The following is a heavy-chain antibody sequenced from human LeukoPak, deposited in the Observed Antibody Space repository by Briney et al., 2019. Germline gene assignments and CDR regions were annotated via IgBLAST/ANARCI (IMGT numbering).Heavy chain of an antibody. CDR2: IYTSGST. J-gene: IGHJ6*03. CDR1: GGSISSYY. Sequence: SETLSLTCTVSGGSISSYYWSWIRQPAGKGLEWIGRIYTSGSTNYNPSLKSRVTMSVDTSKNQFSLKLSSVTAADTAVYYCARDWPAAVVVPAAIRDYYYYYMDVWGKGTTVTVSS. D-gene: IGHD2-2*02. CDR3: ARDWPAAVVVPAAIRDYYYYYMDV. V-gene: IGHV4-4*07.